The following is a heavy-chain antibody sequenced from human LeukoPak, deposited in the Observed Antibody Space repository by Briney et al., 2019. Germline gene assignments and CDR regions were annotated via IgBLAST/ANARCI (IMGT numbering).Heavy chain of an antibody. V-gene: IGHV1-69*13. CDR3: ARNPIELRGYSYGYFDY. Sequence: ASVKVSCKASGGTLSSYAISWVRQAPGQGLEWMGGIIPIFGTANYAQKFQGRVTITADESTSTAYMELSSLRSEDTAVYYCARNPIELRGYSYGYFDYWGQGTLVTVSS. J-gene: IGHJ4*02. CDR1: GGTLSSYA. CDR2: IIPIFGTA. D-gene: IGHD5-18*01.